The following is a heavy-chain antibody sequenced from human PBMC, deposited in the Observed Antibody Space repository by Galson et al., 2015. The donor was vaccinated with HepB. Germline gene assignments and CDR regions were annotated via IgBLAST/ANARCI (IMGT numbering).Heavy chain of an antibody. D-gene: IGHD1-20*01. Sequence: SLRLSCAASGFTFSSYDMTWVRQAPGKGLEWVSFISSSGDNTYYADSVKGRLTISRDNSKNTLHLQMNSLRAEDTAIYYCAKRSNNLNDRSLDYWGQGTLVTCSS. J-gene: IGHJ4*02. CDR3: AKRSNNLNDRSLDY. CDR1: GFTFSSYD. CDR2: ISSSGDNT. V-gene: IGHV3-23*01.